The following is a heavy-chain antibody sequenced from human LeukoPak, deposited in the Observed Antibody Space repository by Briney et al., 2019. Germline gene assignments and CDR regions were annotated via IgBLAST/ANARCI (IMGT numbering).Heavy chain of an antibody. Sequence: PSQTLSLTCTVSGGSLSSGSYYWSWIRQPPGKGLEWIGYIYYSGSTNYNPSLKSRVTISVDTSKNQFSLKLSSVTAADTAVYYCARALERRDYYYGMDVWGQGTTVTVSS. CDR1: GGSLSSGSYY. V-gene: IGHV4-61*01. CDR2: IYYSGST. CDR3: ARALERRDYYYGMDV. D-gene: IGHD1-1*01. J-gene: IGHJ6*02.